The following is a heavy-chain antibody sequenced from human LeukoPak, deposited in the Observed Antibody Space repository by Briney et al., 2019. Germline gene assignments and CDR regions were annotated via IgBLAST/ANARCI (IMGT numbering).Heavy chain of an antibody. CDR1: GFTFSSYG. Sequence: GRSLRLSCAASGFTFSSYGMHWVRQAPGKGLEWVAVIWYDGSNKYYADSVKGRFTISRDNSENTLYLQMNSLRAEDTAVYYCARDGEWELYYFDYWGQGTLVTVSS. CDR3: ARDGEWELYYFDY. D-gene: IGHD1-26*01. V-gene: IGHV3-33*01. CDR2: IWYDGSNK. J-gene: IGHJ4*02.